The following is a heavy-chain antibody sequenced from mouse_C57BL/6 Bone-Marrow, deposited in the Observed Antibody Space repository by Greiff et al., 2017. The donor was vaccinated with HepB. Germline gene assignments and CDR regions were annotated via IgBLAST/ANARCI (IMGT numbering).Heavy chain of an antibody. CDR1: GYTFTSYW. CDR2: IDPSDSYT. CDR3: ASHEAY. Sequence: VQLQQPGAELVKPGASVKLSCKASGYTFTSYWMQWVKQRPGQGLEWIGEIDPSDSYTNYNQKFKGKATFTVDTSSSTAYMQLSSLTSEDSAVYYCASHEAYWGQGTRVTVSA. J-gene: IGHJ3*01. V-gene: IGHV1-50*01.